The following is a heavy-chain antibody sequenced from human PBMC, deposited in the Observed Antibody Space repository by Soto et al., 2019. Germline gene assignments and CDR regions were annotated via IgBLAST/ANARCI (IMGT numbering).Heavy chain of an antibody. CDR3: ARGHPTYYYDSSGYYGLDY. Sequence: GASVKVSCKASGGTFSSYAISWVRQAPGQGPEWMGGIIPIFGTANYAQKFQGRVTITADESTSTAYMELSSLRSEDTAVYYCARGHPTYYYDSSGYYGLDYWGQGTLVTVSS. J-gene: IGHJ4*02. CDR1: GGTFSSYA. V-gene: IGHV1-69*13. D-gene: IGHD3-22*01. CDR2: IIPIFGTA.